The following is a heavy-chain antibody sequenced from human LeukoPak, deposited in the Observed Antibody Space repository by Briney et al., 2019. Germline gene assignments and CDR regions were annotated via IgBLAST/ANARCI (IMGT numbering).Heavy chain of an antibody. V-gene: IGHV3-23*01. D-gene: IGHD4-23*01. Sequence: PGGSLRLSCAASGFTFSSYAMSWVRQAPGKGLEWVSAISGSGGSTYYADSVKGRFTISRDNSRNTLYLQMNSLRAEDTAVYYCAKGGYGGNFFDYWGQGTLVTVPS. CDR2: ISGSGGST. CDR3: AKGGYGGNFFDY. J-gene: IGHJ4*02. CDR1: GFTFSSYA.